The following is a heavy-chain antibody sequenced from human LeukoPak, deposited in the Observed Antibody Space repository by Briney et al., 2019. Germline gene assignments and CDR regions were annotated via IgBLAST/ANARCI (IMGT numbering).Heavy chain of an antibody. CDR3: ARGFVVVPAAMDYFDY. V-gene: IGHV7-4-1*02. D-gene: IGHD2-2*01. CDR2: INTNTGNP. Sequence: ASGKVSCKASGYTFTSYAMNWVRQAPGQGLEWMGWINTNTGNPTYAQGFTGRFVFSLDTSVSTAYLQISSLKAEDTAVYYCARGFVVVPAAMDYFDYWGQGTLVTVSS. CDR1: GYTFTSYA. J-gene: IGHJ4*02.